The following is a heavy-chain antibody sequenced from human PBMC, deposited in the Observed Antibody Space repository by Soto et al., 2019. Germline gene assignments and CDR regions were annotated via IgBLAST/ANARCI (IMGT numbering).Heavy chain of an antibody. V-gene: IGHV6-1*01. J-gene: IGHJ5*02. Sequence: SQTLSLTCDISGDSVSSNNAAWNWIRQSPSRGLEWLGRTSYYRSKWYIDYAVSVKSRISINADTSKNQVSLQLNAVTPDDTAVYYCARDDGPRKTRRFAAWGQGILVTGSS. CDR1: GDSVSSNNAA. D-gene: IGHD4-17*01. CDR3: ARDDGPRKTRRFAA. CDR2: TSYYRSKWYI.